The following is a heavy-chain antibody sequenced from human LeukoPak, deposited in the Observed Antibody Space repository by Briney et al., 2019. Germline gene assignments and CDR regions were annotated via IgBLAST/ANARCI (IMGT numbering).Heavy chain of an antibody. V-gene: IGHV5-51*01. Sequence: PGESLKISCKGSGYSFTSYWIGWVRQMPGKGLEWMGITYPGDSDTRYSPSFQGQVTISADKSISTAYLQWSSLKASDTAMYYCARIPYHYYGSGSYSNYYYYYMDVWGKGTTVTVSS. CDR2: TYPGDSDT. CDR1: GYSFTSYW. CDR3: ARIPYHYYGSGSYSNYYYYYMDV. J-gene: IGHJ6*03. D-gene: IGHD3-10*01.